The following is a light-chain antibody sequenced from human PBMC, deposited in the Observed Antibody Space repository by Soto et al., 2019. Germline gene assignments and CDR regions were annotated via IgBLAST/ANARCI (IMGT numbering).Light chain of an antibody. Sequence: EIVLTQSPDTLSLSPGERATFSCRATQSITNNYVAWYQQKPGQAPRLLIYGASRRATGIPDRISGSGAGTDFTLSLTGLEPEDFAVYYCHQYLDSPNTFGQGTKLEIK. J-gene: IGKJ2*01. CDR1: QSITNNY. CDR2: GAS. CDR3: HQYLDSPNT. V-gene: IGKV3-20*01.